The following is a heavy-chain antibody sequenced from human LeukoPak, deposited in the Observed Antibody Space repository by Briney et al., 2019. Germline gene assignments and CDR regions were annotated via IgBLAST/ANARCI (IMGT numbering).Heavy chain of an antibody. CDR1: GFTFSTYW. CDR2: IKQDGSDK. D-gene: IGHD2-2*01. J-gene: IGHJ3*01. V-gene: IGHV3-7*01. Sequence: GGSLRLSCAASGFTFSTYWMSWVRQAPGKGLEWVANIKQDGSDKYFVDSVKGRFTISRDNAKNSLYLQMNSLRAEDTAVYYCARDSALYCSGKTCYWGFDLWGQGTMVTVSS. CDR3: ARDSALYCSGKTCYWGFDL.